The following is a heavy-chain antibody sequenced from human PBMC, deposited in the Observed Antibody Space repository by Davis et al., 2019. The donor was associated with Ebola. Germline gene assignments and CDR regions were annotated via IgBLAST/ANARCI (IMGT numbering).Heavy chain of an antibody. CDR3: AKVDYGDY. V-gene: IGHV3-23*01. D-gene: IGHD3-16*01. CDR1: GFTFSSYA. J-gene: IGHJ4*02. Sequence: GESLKISCAASGFTFSSYAMHWVRQAPGKGLEWVSSISGTRDTTKYADSVKGRFTISRDNSKNTLYLQMDSLRAEDTAIYFCAKVDYGDYWGQGTLATVSS. CDR2: ISGTRDTT.